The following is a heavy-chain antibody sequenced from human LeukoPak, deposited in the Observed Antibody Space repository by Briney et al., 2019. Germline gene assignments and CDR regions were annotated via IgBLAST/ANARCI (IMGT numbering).Heavy chain of an antibody. CDR3: ARQGMWGAFDF. CDR1: GGTFSSYA. D-gene: IGHD1-26*01. V-gene: IGHV1-2*06. J-gene: IGHJ3*01. CDR2: LNPNSGGT. Sequence: ASVKVTCKASGGTFSSYAISWVRQAPGQGLEWMGRLNPNSGGTNYAQKFQGRVTMTRDTSISTAYMELSRLRSDDTAIYYCARQGMWGAFDFWGQGTMVTVSS.